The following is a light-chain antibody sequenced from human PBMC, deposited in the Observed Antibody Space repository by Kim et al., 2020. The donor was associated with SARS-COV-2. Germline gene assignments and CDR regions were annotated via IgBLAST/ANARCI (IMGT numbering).Light chain of an antibody. CDR3: LLFYSGTCV. J-gene: IGLJ1*01. Sequence: QAVVTQEPSLTVSPGGTVTLTCGSSTGDVTSGHYPYWFQQKPGQAPRTMIYDTSNKHSWTPARFSGSLLGGKAALTLSGAQPEDEAEYYCLLFYSGTCVFGTGTKVTVL. CDR1: TGDVTSGHY. CDR2: DTS. V-gene: IGLV7-46*01.